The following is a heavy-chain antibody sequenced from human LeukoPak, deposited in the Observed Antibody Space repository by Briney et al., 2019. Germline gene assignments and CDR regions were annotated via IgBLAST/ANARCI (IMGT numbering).Heavy chain of an antibody. Sequence: ASVKVSCKASGYTFSSYYMHWVRQAPGQGLEWMGIINPSGGSTSYAHKFQGRVTMTRDTSTSTVYMELSNLRPEDTAVYYCARADSGGDSSGYKWFDPWGQGTLVTVSS. D-gene: IGHD3-22*01. CDR2: INPSGGST. J-gene: IGHJ5*02. CDR3: ARADSGGDSSGYKWFDP. V-gene: IGHV1-46*01. CDR1: GYTFSSYY.